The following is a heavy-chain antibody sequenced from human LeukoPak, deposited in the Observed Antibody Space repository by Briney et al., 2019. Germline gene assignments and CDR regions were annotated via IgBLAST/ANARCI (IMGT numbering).Heavy chain of an antibody. V-gene: IGHV3-23*01. CDR1: GFTFSSYA. CDR3: AKDARRDWSDHYYYYMDV. D-gene: IGHD3/OR15-3a*01. CDR2: ISGSGGST. Sequence: GGSLRLSCAASGFTFSSYAMSWVRHAPGKGLEWVSAISGSGGSTYYADSVKGRFTISRDNSKNTLYLQMNSLRAEDTAVYYCAKDARRDWSDHYYYYMDVWGKGTTVTVSS. J-gene: IGHJ6*03.